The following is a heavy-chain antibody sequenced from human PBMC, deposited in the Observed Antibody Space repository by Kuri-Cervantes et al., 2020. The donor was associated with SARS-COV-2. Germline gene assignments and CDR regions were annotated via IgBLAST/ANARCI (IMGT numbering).Heavy chain of an antibody. CDR1: GFTFSSYA. CDR3: ARDRPEVVPLYYFNS. CDR2: IWYDGSNK. J-gene: IGHJ4*02. D-gene: IGHD3-22*01. V-gene: IGHV3-33*08. Sequence: GGSLRLSCAASGFTFSSYAMSWVRQAPGKGLEWVAVIWYDGSNKYYADSVKGRFTISRDNSKNTLYLQMNSLRAEDTAVYYCARDRPEVVPLYYFNSWGQGTLVTVSS.